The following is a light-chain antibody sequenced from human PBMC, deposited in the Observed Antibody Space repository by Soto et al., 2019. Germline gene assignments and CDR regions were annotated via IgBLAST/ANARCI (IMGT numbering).Light chain of an antibody. CDR1: QSVRSDY. CDR3: QQRSNWPPLIG. Sequence: EIVLTQSPDTLSLSPGQRATLSCRASQSVRSDYFAWYQQKPGQAPRLLICDASNRATGIPARFSGSGSGTDFTLTISSLEPEDFAVYYCQQRSNWPPLIGFGQGTRLEIK. J-gene: IGKJ5*01. CDR2: DAS. V-gene: IGKV3-11*01.